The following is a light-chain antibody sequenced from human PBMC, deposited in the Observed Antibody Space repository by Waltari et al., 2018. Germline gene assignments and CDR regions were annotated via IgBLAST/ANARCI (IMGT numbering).Light chain of an antibody. Sequence: SYELTQAPSVSVSPGQTASLTCSGDKLGVKYVSWYQQKPGQSPVLVIYEDTKRPSGIPERFSGSNSGDTATLTISGTQAMDEADYYCQAWDSTAVVFGGGTKLTVL. J-gene: IGLJ3*02. CDR1: KLGVKY. V-gene: IGLV3-1*01. CDR3: QAWDSTAVV. CDR2: EDT.